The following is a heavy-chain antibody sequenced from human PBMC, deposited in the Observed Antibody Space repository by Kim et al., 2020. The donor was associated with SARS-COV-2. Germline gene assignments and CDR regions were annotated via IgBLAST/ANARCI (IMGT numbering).Heavy chain of an antibody. J-gene: IGHJ4*02. CDR2: ISSSAGTT. CDR1: GFTFSNCE. V-gene: IGHV3-48*03. CDR3: ASNPYSGLDY. D-gene: IGHD1-26*01. Sequence: GGSLRLSCAASGFTFSNCEMNWVRQGPGKGLEWISYISSSAGTTYYADSVKGRFTISRDNAKNSLYLQMNSLRAEDTAVYYCASNPYSGLDYWGQGMLVTVSS.